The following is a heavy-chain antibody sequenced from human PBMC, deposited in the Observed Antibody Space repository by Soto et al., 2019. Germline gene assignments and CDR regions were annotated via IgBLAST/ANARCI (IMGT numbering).Heavy chain of an antibody. Sequence: QVQLVESGGGVVQPGRSLRLSCAASGFTFSSYAMHWVRQAPGKGLEWVAVISYDGSNKYYADSVKGRFTISRDNSKNTLYLQMNSQRAADTGVYYGARDMSDDFWSGYSKTPDYWGQGTLVTVSS. CDR2: ISYDGSNK. CDR3: ARDMSDDFWSGYSKTPDY. CDR1: GFTFSSYA. V-gene: IGHV3-30-3*01. J-gene: IGHJ4*02. D-gene: IGHD3-3*01.